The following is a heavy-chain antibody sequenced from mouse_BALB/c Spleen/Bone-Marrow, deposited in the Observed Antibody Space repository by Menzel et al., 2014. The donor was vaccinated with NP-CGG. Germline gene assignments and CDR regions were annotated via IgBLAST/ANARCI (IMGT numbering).Heavy chain of an antibody. CDR2: IYPGDGST. Sequence: LKECGPELVKPGALAKISCKASGYTFTSYDINWVKQRPGQGLEWIGWIYPGDGSTKYNEKFKGKATLTADKSSSTAYMQLSSLTSENSAVYFCARGIYDGYYPYAMDYWGQGTSVTVSS. CDR1: GYTFTSYD. V-gene: IGHV1S33*01. J-gene: IGHJ4*01. CDR3: ARGIYDGYYPYAMDY. D-gene: IGHD2-3*01.